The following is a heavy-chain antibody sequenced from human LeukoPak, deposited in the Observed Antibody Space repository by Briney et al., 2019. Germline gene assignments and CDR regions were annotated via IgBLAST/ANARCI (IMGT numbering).Heavy chain of an antibody. V-gene: IGHV4-59*08. CDR3: ARRGSRSWHFDY. J-gene: IGHJ4*02. D-gene: IGHD6-13*01. CDR2: IYYSGRT. CDR1: GGSISSYY. Sequence: ASETLSLTCTVSGGSISSYYWSWIRQPPGKGLEWIGYIYYSGRTNYNPSLKSRVTISVDTSKNQFSLKLSSVTAADTAVYYCARRGSRSWHFDYWGQGTLVTVSS.